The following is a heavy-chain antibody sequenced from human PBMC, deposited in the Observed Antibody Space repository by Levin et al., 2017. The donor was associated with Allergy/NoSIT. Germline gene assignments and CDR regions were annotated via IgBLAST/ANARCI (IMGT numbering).Heavy chain of an antibody. CDR3: AKDKLSHTAVEIDY. CDR2: VSWDGGSK. Sequence: GESLKISCAASGFTFDDYAMHWVRQAPGKGLEWVSLVSWDGGSKYYADSVKGRFSISRDNSKNSLYLQMHSLTPEDTALYYCAKDKLSHTAVEIDYWGQGTLVTVSS. J-gene: IGHJ4*02. V-gene: IGHV3-43D*03. D-gene: IGHD5-18*01. CDR1: GFTFDDYA.